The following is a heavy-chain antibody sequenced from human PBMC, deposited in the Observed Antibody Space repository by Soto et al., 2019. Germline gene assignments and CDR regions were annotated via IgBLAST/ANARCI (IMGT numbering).Heavy chain of an antibody. CDR3: AKDRPRIAVAGYFDY. D-gene: IGHD6-19*01. CDR1: GFTFSSYG. J-gene: IGHJ4*02. V-gene: IGHV3-30*18. CDR2: ISYDGSNK. Sequence: GGSLRLSCAASGFTFSSYGMHWVRQAPGKGLEWVAVISYDGSNKYYADSVKGRFTISRDNSKNTLYLQMNSLRAEDTAVYYCAKDRPRIAVAGYFDYWGQGTLVTSPQ.